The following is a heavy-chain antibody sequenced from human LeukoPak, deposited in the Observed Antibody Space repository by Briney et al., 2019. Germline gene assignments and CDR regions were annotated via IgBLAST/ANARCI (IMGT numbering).Heavy chain of an antibody. CDR2: ISAYNGNT. Sequence: ASVKVSCKASGYTFTSYGISWVRQAPGQGLEWMRWISAYNGNTNYAQKLQGRVTMTTDTSTSTAYMELRSLRSDDTAVYYCARDLRIAAAGTLPYDYWGQGTLVTVSS. D-gene: IGHD6-13*01. J-gene: IGHJ4*02. V-gene: IGHV1-18*01. CDR1: GYTFTSYG. CDR3: ARDLRIAAAGTLPYDY.